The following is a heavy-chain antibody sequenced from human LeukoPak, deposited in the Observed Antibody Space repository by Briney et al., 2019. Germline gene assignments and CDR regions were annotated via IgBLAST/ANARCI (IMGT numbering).Heavy chain of an antibody. J-gene: IGHJ4*02. CDR3: ARDSPTYYDFWSGYLDY. CDR2: ISESGST. Sequence: SETLSLTCTVSGGSITNYYWSWIRQPPGKGLEWIGYISESGSTNSNPSLKSRVTISVDTSKNQFSLKLSSVTAADTAVYYCARDSPTYYDFWSGYLDYWGQGTLVTVSS. V-gene: IGHV4-59*12. CDR1: GGSITNYY. D-gene: IGHD3-3*01.